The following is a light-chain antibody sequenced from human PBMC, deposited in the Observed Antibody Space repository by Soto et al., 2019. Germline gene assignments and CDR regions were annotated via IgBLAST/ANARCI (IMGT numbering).Light chain of an antibody. J-gene: IGKJ5*01. CDR1: QTFSNSF. V-gene: IGKV3-20*01. CDR3: QQCGSSST. Sequence: EIVLTQSPGTLSLSLGERATLSCRASQTFSNSFLSWFQQIPGQAPRLLIYGASMRATGIPDRFSGSGSGTDFTLTTSRLEPEDLAVYYCQQCGSSSTFGQGTRLEIK. CDR2: GAS.